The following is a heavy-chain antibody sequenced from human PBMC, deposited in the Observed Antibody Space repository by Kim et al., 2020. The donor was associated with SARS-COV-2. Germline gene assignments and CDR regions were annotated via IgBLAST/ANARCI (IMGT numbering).Heavy chain of an antibody. V-gene: IGHV1-46*03. CDR3: ARDPSGYDDAFDI. Sequence: SSAPKSQGRVTMLRDTSTRTVYMELGSLRSSDTAVYFCARDPSGYDDAFDIWGQGTMVTVSS. D-gene: IGHD5-12*01. J-gene: IGHJ3*02.